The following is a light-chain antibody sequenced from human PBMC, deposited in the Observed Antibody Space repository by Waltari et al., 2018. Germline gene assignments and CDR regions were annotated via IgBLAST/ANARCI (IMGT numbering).Light chain of an antibody. Sequence: QSALTQPASVSGSPGQSITLSCTGSRIDVESYNLVSWYQQHPGKAPKLIIDEVNKRPAGFSSRFSVSKSGNTASLTISGLQADDEADYYCCSYAGTSIYVFGTGTKVTV. J-gene: IGLJ1*01. CDR3: CSYAGTSIYV. CDR1: RIDVESYNL. CDR2: EVN. V-gene: IGLV2-23*02.